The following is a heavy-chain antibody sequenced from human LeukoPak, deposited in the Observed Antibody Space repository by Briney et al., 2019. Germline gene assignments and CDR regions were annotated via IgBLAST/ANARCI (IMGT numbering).Heavy chain of an antibody. J-gene: IGHJ6*03. V-gene: IGHV4-39*01. D-gene: IGHD2-2*01. CDR2: IYHSGRP. CDR1: GGSISSNTHY. CDR3: APQGYWRSATCLPHTGYFYCYMYA. Sequence: PSETLSLTCTVSGGSISSNTHYWDWIRQPPGEGLEWIGSIYHSGRPYYSPSLKSRVTLSVDTSKNQFSLKLTSVTAADTAVYYCAPQGYWRSATCLPHTGYFYCYMYAWGKGTTVTVSS.